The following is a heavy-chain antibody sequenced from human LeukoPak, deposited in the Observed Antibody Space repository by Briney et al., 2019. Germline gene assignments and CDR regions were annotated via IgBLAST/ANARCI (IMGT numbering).Heavy chain of an antibody. Sequence: ASVKVSCKASGGTFSSYAISWVRQAPGQGLEWMGRIIPILGIANYAQKFQGRVTITADKSTSTAYMELSSLRSEDTAVYYCARVHRTYDILTGYPDYWGQGTLVTVSS. CDR1: GGTFSSYA. V-gene: IGHV1-69*04. J-gene: IGHJ4*02. CDR2: IIPILGIA. D-gene: IGHD3-9*01. CDR3: ARVHRTYDILTGYPDY.